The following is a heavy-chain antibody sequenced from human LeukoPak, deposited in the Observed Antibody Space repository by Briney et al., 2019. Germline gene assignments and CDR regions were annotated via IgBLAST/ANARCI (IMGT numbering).Heavy chain of an antibody. CDR2: ISSGFINI. CDR1: GFTFSDSY. D-gene: IGHD5-12*01. Sequence: GGSLRLSCAASGFTFSDSYMSWIRQAPGKGLEWISYISSGFINIYYADSVKGRFTISRDNAKNSLYLQINSLRAEDTAVYYCARGSADYSWYMDVWGQGTMVTVSS. CDR3: ARGSADYSWYMDV. J-gene: IGHJ3*01. V-gene: IGHV3-11*01.